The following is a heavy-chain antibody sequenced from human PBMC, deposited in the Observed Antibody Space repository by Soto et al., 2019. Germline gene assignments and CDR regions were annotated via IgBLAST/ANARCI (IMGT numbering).Heavy chain of an antibody. D-gene: IGHD2-2*01. Sequence: GGSLRLSCAASGFTFSTYGMHWVRQAPGKGLGWVAVMWYDGTNEKYADSVNGRFTISRDNSKSTLYLQMNSLRAEDTGVYYCARTDCSSSTCPSDLAGATTMDYWGHGTPVTVSS. CDR2: MWYDGTNE. J-gene: IGHJ4*01. V-gene: IGHV3-33*01. CDR1: GFTFSTYG. CDR3: ARTDCSSSTCPSDLAGATTMDY.